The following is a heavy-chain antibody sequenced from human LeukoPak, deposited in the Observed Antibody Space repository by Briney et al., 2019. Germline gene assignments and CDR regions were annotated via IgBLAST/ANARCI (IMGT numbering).Heavy chain of an antibody. Sequence: GGTLRLSCAASGFTFSSYAMSWVRQAPGKGLEWVSAISGSGGSTYYADSVKGRFTISRDNSKNTLYLQMNSLRAEDTAVYYCAKSTVRDDAFDIWGQGTMVTVSS. J-gene: IGHJ3*02. CDR2: ISGSGGST. CDR1: GFTFSSYA. V-gene: IGHV3-23*01. D-gene: IGHD4-17*01. CDR3: AKSTVRDDAFDI.